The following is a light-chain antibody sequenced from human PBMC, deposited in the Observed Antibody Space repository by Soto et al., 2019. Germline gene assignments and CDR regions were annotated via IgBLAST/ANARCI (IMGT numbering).Light chain of an antibody. J-gene: IGKJ1*01. Sequence: EIVMTQSPATLSVSPGERATLSCRASQSISSNLAWYQQKPGQAPRLLIYGESTRATGIPAMFSGSGSGTEFTLTISSLQSEDFAVYYCQQYNNWPPWTFGQGTKVEIK. CDR3: QQYNNWPPWT. CDR1: QSISSN. CDR2: GES. V-gene: IGKV3D-15*01.